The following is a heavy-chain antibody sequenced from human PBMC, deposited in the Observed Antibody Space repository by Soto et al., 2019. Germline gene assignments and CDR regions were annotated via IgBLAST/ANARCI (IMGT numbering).Heavy chain of an antibody. J-gene: IGHJ6*02. Sequence: GGSLKISCKGSGYSFTKYLIGWVGQMPRKSLQWMAFIYPYESDTRYSPSFQGQVTISADKSISTAYLQWSSLKASDTAMCYCVRMGFSGGGYLSYYYYGMDIWGQGTTVTVSS. CDR2: IYPYESDT. D-gene: IGHD5-12*01. V-gene: IGHV5-51*01. CDR3: VRMGFSGGGYLSYYYYGMDI. CDR1: GYSFTKYL.